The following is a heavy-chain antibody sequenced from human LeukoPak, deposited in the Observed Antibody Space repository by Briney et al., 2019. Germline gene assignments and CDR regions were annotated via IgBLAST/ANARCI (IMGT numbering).Heavy chain of an antibody. CDR1: GFTFSSYA. Sequence: PGGSLRLSCAASGFTFSSYAMSWVRQAPGKGLAGVSSISGSRGRKYYADPVKGRFTISRDNSKNTLYLQMNSRRAEDTAGNYCAKEEMATIPVDYWGQGTLVTVSS. CDR3: AKEEMATIPVDY. J-gene: IGHJ4*02. D-gene: IGHD5-24*01. V-gene: IGHV3-23*01. CDR2: ISGSRGRK.